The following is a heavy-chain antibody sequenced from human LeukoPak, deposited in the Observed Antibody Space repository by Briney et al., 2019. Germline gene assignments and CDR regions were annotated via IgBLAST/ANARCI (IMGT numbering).Heavy chain of an antibody. V-gene: IGHV1-69*13. CDR2: IIPIFGTA. CDR1: GGTFSSYA. J-gene: IGHJ3*02. CDR3: ARERFWSGYYTDAFDI. D-gene: IGHD3-3*01. Sequence: ASVKVSCKASGGTFSSYAISWVRQAPGQGLEWMGGIIPIFGTANYAQKFQGRVTITADESTSTAYMELSSLRSEDTAVYCCARERFWSGYYTDAFDIWGQGTMVTVSS.